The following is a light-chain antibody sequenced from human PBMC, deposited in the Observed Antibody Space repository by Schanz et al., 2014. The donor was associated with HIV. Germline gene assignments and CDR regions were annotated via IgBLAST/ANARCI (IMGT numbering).Light chain of an antibody. CDR3: QQYNSYPWT. CDR2: GTS. Sequence: DIQVTQSPSSLSASVGDRVTITCRASQSIGNYLNWYQQQPGKAPKLLISGTSSLQRGVPSRFSGSGSGTEFTLTISSLQPDDFATYYCQQYNSYPWTFGQGTKVEIK. J-gene: IGKJ1*01. CDR1: QSIGNY. V-gene: IGKV1-16*01.